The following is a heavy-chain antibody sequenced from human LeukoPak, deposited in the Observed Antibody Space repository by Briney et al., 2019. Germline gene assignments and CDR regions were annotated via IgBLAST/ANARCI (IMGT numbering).Heavy chain of an antibody. CDR2: ISWDGGST. V-gene: IGHV3-43D*03. Sequence: PGGSLRLSCAASGFTFDDYAMHWVRQAPGKGLEWVSLISWDGGSTYYADSVKGRFTISRDNSKNSLYLQMNSLRAEDTALYYCAKDSIGYYYYMDVWGKGTTVTVSS. CDR1: GFTFDDYA. D-gene: IGHD2-15*01. CDR3: AKDSIGYYYYMDV. J-gene: IGHJ6*03.